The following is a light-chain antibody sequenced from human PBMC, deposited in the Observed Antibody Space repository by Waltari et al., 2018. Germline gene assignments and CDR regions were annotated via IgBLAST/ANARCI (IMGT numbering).Light chain of an antibody. J-gene: IGLJ2*01. CDR3: QSYDSSLSGVL. CDR2: GNT. CDR1: SSNIGAGSG. Sequence: QSVLTQPPSVSGAPGQRVTISSTGRSSNIGAGSGGPWYQQLPGTAPKLLIYGNTNRPSGVPDRFSGSKSGTSASLAITGLQAEDEADYYCQSYDSSLSGVLFGGGTKLTVL. V-gene: IGLV1-40*01.